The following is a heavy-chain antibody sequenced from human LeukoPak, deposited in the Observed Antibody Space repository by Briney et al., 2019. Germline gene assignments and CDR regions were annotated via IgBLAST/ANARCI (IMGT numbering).Heavy chain of an antibody. D-gene: IGHD3-10*01. V-gene: IGHV4-39*07. J-gene: IGHJ4*02. CDR1: GGSISSSSYY. Sequence: KPSETLSLTCTVSGGSISSSSYYWGWIRQPPGKGLEWIGSIYYSGSTYYNPSLKSRVTISVDTSKNQFSLKLSSVTAADTAVYYCARVTTMVRGVTDYWGQGTLVTVSS. CDR3: ARVTTMVRGVTDY. CDR2: IYYSGST.